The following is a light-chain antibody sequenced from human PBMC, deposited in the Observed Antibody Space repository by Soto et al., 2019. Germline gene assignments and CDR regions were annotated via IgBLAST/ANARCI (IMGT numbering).Light chain of an antibody. CDR3: CSYAGTYTLV. J-gene: IGLJ2*01. CDR2: DVS. Sequence: QSVLTQPRSVSGSPGQSVTISCTGTSSDVGAYNYVSWHQQHPGKAPKLMIFDVSNRPSGVPDRFSGSKSGNTASLTISGLQAEDEADYYCCSYAGTYTLVFGGGTKLTVL. V-gene: IGLV2-11*01. CDR1: SSDVGAYNY.